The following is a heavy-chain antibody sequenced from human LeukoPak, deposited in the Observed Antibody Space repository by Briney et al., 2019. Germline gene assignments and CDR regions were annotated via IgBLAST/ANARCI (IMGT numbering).Heavy chain of an antibody. V-gene: IGHV4-39*07. CDR2: IYYSGST. J-gene: IGHJ5*02. Sequence: PSETLSLTCTVSGGSISSSSYYWGWIRQPPGKGLEWIGSIYYSGSTYYNPSLKSRVTISVDTSENQFSLKLSSVTAADTAVYYCARFNYGSGSYYQNWFDPWGQGTLVTVSS. CDR1: GGSISSSSYY. CDR3: ARFNYGSGSYYQNWFDP. D-gene: IGHD3-10*01.